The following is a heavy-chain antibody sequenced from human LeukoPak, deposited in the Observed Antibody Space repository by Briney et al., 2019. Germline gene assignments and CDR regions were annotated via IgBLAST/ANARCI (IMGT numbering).Heavy chain of an antibody. V-gene: IGHV3-43*01. CDR1: GFSLDDYT. J-gene: IGHJ6*02. D-gene: IGHD2-15*01. CDR3: ARVSVVMGVVAATDYYGMDV. Sequence: GGSLRLSCDASGFSLDDYTMHWVRQAPGKGLEWVSLISYDGSSTFYGDSVKGRFTISRDNYKNSLFLQMNSLKSEDTALYYCARVSVVMGVVAATDYYGMDVWGQGTTVTVSS. CDR2: ISYDGSST.